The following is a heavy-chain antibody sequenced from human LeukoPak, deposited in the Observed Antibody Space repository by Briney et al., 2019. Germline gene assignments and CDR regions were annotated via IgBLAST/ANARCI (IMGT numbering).Heavy chain of an antibody. CDR3: ARAVYYYDILNGYYRSGAFDI. V-gene: IGHV4-59*01. D-gene: IGHD3-9*01. CDR1: GGSISSYY. J-gene: IGHJ3*02. Sequence: SETLSLTCTVSGGSISSYYWSWIRQPPGKGLEWIGYIYYSGSTNYNPSLKSRVTISVDTSKNQFSLKLSSVTAADTAVYYCARAVYYYDILNGYYRSGAFDIWGQGTMVTVSS. CDR2: IYYSGST.